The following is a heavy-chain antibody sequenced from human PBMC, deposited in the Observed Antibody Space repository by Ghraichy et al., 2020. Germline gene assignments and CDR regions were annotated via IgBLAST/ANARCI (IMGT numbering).Heavy chain of an antibody. V-gene: IGHV4-34*01. CDR2: INHSGST. J-gene: IGHJ6*02. CDR3: ARGSSSWYRTYYYYGMDV. D-gene: IGHD6-13*01. Sequence: GSLRLSCAVYGGSFSGYYWSWIRQPPGKGLEWIGEINHSGSTNYNPSLKSRVTISVDTSKNQFSLKLSSVTAADTAVYYCARGSSSWYRTYYYYGMDVWGQGTTVTVSS. CDR1: GGSFSGYY.